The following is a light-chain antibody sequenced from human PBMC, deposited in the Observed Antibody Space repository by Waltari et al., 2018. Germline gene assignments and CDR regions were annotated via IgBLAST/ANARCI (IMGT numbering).Light chain of an antibody. CDR3: QQYNNWPYT. CDR1: QSVSSN. V-gene: IGKV3-15*01. CDR2: GAS. Sequence: ELVMTQSPATLSVSPGEGATPSCRASQSVSSNLAWYQQKPGQAPRLLIFGASTRATGIPARFSGSGSGTEFTLTISSLQSEDFAIYYCQQYNNWPYTFGQGTKLEIK. J-gene: IGKJ2*01.